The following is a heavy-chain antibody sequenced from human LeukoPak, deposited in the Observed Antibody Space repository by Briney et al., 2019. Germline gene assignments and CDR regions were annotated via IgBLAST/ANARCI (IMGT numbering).Heavy chain of an antibody. CDR3: AHSKRGGGYYINAFAV. CDR1: GASTSAYY. V-gene: IGHV4-59*01. CDR2: SYSGGNA. D-gene: IGHD1-26*01. Sequence: PSETLSLTCTLSGASTSAYYWSCLRQPPGKGLEWIGYSYSGGNANDNPSLKSQVTISIDTSESQFSLRLTSVRAADTVIYFCAHSKRGGGYYINAFAVWGKGDLVTISS. J-gene: IGHJ3*01.